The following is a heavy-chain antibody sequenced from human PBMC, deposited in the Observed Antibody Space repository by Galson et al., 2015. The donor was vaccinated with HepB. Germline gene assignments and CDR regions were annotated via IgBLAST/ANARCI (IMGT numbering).Heavy chain of an antibody. Sequence: QSGAEVKKPGESLRISCKGSGYSFPTYWIYWVRQMPGRGLEWMGSIDPSDSYTSYSPSFQGHVTISVDKSISTAYLQWRSLKASDTAVYYCARSGRYCTDIDSCYPVFDIWGQGTMVTVSS. CDR2: IDPSDSYT. V-gene: IGHV5-10-1*01. D-gene: IGHD2-8*02. J-gene: IGHJ3*02. CDR1: GYSFPTYW. CDR3: ARSGRYCTDIDSCYPVFDI.